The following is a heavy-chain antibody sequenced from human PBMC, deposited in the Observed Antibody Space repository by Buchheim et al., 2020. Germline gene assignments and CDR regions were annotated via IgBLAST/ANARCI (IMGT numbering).Heavy chain of an antibody. Sequence: QVQLVESGGGVVQPGRSLRLSCAASGFTFSSYGMHWVRQAPGKGLEWVAVISYDGSNKYYADSVTGRFTISRDNSKNTLYLQMNSLRAEDTAVYYCANQGGDPYYYDSSGYYSFDYWGQGTL. CDR2: ISYDGSNK. J-gene: IGHJ4*02. D-gene: IGHD3-22*01. CDR1: GFTFSSYG. V-gene: IGHV3-30*18. CDR3: ANQGGDPYYYDSSGYYSFDY.